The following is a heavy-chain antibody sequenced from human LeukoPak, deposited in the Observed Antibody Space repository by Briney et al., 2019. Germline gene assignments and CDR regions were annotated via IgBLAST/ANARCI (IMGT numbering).Heavy chain of an antibody. V-gene: IGHV4-30-4*08. CDR3: ARVRRMTGAFDI. Sequence: LSCAASGFTFSDHYMDWIRQPPGKGLEWIGYIYYSGSTYYNPSLKSRVTISVDTSKNQFSLKLSSVTAADTAVYYCARVRRMTGAFDIWGQGTMVTVSS. D-gene: IGHD4-17*01. J-gene: IGHJ3*02. CDR2: IYYSGST. CDR1: GFTFSDHY.